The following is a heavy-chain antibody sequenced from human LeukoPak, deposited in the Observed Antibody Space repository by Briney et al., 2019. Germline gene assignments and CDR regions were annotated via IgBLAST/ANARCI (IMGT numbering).Heavy chain of an antibody. CDR2: FYCSGSS. V-gene: IGHV4-39*01. Sequence: SETLSLTCTVSGDSIIRSRYYWGWIRQPPGKGLEGFVSFYCSGSSYDNPSFKSRVTISLHTSKNHYSLKLSSVTAADTAIYYCARQGGYCSSTSCFPNYYYFYYYMDVWGKGTTVIVSS. J-gene: IGHJ6*03. CDR1: GDSIIRSRYY. CDR3: ARQGGYCSSTSCFPNYYYFYYYMDV. D-gene: IGHD2-2*03.